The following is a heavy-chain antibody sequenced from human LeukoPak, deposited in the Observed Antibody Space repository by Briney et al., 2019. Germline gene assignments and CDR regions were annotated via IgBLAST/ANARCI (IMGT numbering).Heavy chain of an antibody. CDR3: ARRYCSGGSCHEGFDP. Sequence: PSETLSLTCTVSGGSISGYYWNWIRQPPGKGLEWIGYMFSSGSTNYNPSPKSRVTISVDTSKNQFSLKLSSVTAADTAVYYCARRYCSGGSCHEGFDPWGQGTLVTVSS. J-gene: IGHJ5*02. V-gene: IGHV4-59*08. CDR2: MFSSGST. D-gene: IGHD2-15*01. CDR1: GGSISGYY.